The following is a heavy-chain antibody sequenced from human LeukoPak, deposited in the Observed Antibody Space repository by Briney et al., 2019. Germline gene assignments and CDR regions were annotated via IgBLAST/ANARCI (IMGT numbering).Heavy chain of an antibody. CDR2: ISAYNGNT. J-gene: IGHJ6*04. CDR1: GYTFTSYG. V-gene: IGHV1-18*01. D-gene: IGHD2-2*01. Sequence: ASVKVSCKASGYTFTSYGISWVRQAPGQGLEWMGWISAYNGNTNYAQRLQGRVTMTTDTSTSTAYMELRSLRSDDTAVYYCARFRGSGTIPLLAVWGKGTTVTVSS. CDR3: ARFRGSGTIPLLAV.